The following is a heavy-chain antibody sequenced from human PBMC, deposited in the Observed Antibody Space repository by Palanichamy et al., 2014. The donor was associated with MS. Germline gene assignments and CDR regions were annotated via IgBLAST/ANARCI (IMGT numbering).Heavy chain of an antibody. V-gene: IGHV3-33*01. D-gene: IGHD2-8*01. J-gene: IGHJ6*02. Sequence: QVQLVESGGGVVQPGRSLRLSCAASGFTFSSYGMHWVRQAPGKGLEWVAVIWYDGSNKYYADSVKGRFTISRDNSKNTLYLQMNSLRAEDTAVYYCARDIRCTNGVCYPYYYGMDVWGQGTTVTVSS. CDR1: GFTFSSYG. CDR2: IWYDGSNK. CDR3: ARDIRCTNGVCYPYYYGMDV.